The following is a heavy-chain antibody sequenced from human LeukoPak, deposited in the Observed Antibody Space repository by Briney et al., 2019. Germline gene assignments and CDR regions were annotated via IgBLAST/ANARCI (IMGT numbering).Heavy chain of an antibody. Sequence: PGGSLRLSCAASGFTFSNYWMHWVRQAPGKGLVWVSRINSDGSSTNYADSVKGRFTISRDNAKNTLYLQMNSLRAEDTAVYYCARDGYGNYYGSGSYSYWGQGTLVTVSS. CDR2: INSDGSST. D-gene: IGHD3-10*01. V-gene: IGHV3-74*01. CDR1: GFTFSNYW. J-gene: IGHJ4*02. CDR3: ARDGYGNYYGSGSYSY.